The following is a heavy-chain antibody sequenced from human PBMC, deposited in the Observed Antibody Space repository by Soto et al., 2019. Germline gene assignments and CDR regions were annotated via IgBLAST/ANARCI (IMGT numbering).Heavy chain of an antibody. CDR2: IHHSRST. D-gene: IGHD2-21*02. V-gene: IGHV4-4*02. Sequence: LSLTCAVSGGSIRSDTWWSWVRQPPGKGLEWIGEIHHSRSTNYNPSLKSRVTISVDNSKNTLYLQMNSLRAEDTAVYYCAKANVVVTASPTQGWFDPWGQGTLVTVSS. CDR1: GGSIRSDTW. CDR3: AKANVVVTASPTQGWFDP. J-gene: IGHJ5*02.